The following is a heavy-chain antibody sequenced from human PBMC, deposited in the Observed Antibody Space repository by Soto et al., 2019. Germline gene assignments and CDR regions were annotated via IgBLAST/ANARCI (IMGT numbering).Heavy chain of an antibody. V-gene: IGHV4-39*01. D-gene: IGHD6-19*01. CDR2: IYYSGST. CDR1: GGSISSSSYY. J-gene: IGHJ6*02. Sequence: SETLSLTCTVSGGSISSSSYYWGWIRQPPGKGLEWIGSIYYSGSTYYNPSLKSRVTISVDTSKNQFSLKLSSVTAADTAVYYCARGRSSGWPYYYYGMDVWGQGTTVTVSS. CDR3: ARGRSSGWPYYYYGMDV.